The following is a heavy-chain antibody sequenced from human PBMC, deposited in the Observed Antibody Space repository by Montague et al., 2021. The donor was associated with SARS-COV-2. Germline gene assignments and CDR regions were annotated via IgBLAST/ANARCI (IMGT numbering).Heavy chain of an antibody. J-gene: IGHJ4*02. D-gene: IGHD1-1*01. Sequence: SETLSLTCEVSGGSIRSYYWSWIRQSPGKGLEWIGYVHYTGSTKYSPSLKTRVTLSLDTPKNHFSLRLNSVTAADTAVYYCARAQNICFIANCVNYFDLWGLGALVSASS. V-gene: IGHV4-59*01. CDR2: VHYTGST. CDR1: GGSIRSYY. CDR3: ARAQNICFIANCVNYFDL.